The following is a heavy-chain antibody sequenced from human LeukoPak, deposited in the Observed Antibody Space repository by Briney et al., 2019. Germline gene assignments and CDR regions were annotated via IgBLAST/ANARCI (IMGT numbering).Heavy chain of an antibody. CDR2: IYYGGST. Sequence: SETLSLTCTVSGGSISSYYWSWIRQPPGKGLEWIGYIYYGGSTNYNPSLKSRVTISVDTSKNQFSLKLSSVTAADTAVYYCGREAPYCCGGCYSGGGAFDIRGQRTMVTVSS. D-gene: IGHD2-21*02. CDR1: GGSISSYY. CDR3: GREAPYCCGGCYSGGGAFDI. V-gene: IGHV4-59*01. J-gene: IGHJ3*02.